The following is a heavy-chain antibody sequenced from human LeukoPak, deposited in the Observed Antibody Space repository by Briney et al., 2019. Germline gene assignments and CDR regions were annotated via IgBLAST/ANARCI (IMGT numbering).Heavy chain of an antibody. CDR1: GGSFSGYY. CDR3: AKTQYSGYDPLDY. J-gene: IGHJ4*02. V-gene: IGHV4-34*01. D-gene: IGHD5-12*01. CDR2: INHSGST. Sequence: SETLSLTCAVYGGSFSGYYWSWIRQPPGKGLEWIGEINHSGSTNYNPSLKSRVTISVDTSKNQFSLKLSSVTAADTAVYYCAKTQYSGYDPLDYWGQGTLVTVSS.